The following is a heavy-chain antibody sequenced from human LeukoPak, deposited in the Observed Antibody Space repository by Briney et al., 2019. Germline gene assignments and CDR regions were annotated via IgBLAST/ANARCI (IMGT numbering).Heavy chain of an antibody. CDR2: ISAYNGNT. D-gene: IGHD3-10*01. CDR3: ARDPWFGTSDY. Sequence: GASVKVSCKASGYTFSSYGISWVRQGPGQGLEWMGWISAYNGNTYYAQKLQGRVTMTTDTSTSTAYMELRSLRSDDTAVYYCARDPWFGTSDYWGQGTLVTVSS. CDR1: GYTFSSYG. J-gene: IGHJ4*02. V-gene: IGHV1-18*01.